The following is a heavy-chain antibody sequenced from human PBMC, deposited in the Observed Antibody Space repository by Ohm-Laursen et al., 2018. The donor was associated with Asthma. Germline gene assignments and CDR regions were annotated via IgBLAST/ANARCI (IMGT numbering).Heavy chain of an antibody. CDR3: AYEFGGSEDY. CDR2: INGDGGIK. Sequence: GSLRLSCAASGFTITNYWMHWVRQAPGKGLVWVSRINGDGGIKSYAASVKGRFTISRDDAKNTVYLQMNSLRVDDTAVYYCAYEFGGSEDYWGQGTLVTVSS. J-gene: IGHJ4*02. CDR1: GFTITNYW. D-gene: IGHD3-10*01. V-gene: IGHV3-74*01.